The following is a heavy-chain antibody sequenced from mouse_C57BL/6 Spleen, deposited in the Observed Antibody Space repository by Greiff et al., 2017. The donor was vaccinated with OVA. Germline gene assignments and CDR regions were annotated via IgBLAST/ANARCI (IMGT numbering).Heavy chain of an antibody. CDR2: ISDGGGYT. V-gene: IGHV5-4*03. CDR1: GFTFSSYA. J-gene: IGHJ4*01. D-gene: IGHD2-3*01. Sequence: EVMLVESGGGLVKPGGSLKLSCAASGFTFSSYAMSWVRQTPEKRLEWVATISDGGGYTYYPDNVKGRFTISRDNAKNNLYLQMSHLKSEDTAMYYCVVYDGYYVDYAMDYWGQGTSVTVSS. CDR3: VVYDGYYVDYAMDY.